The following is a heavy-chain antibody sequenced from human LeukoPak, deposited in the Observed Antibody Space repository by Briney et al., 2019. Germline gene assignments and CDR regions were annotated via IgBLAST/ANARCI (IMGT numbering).Heavy chain of an antibody. Sequence: GGSLRLSCAASGFTFSKYWMLWVRQAPGKGLESVSRINTDGTVTTYADSVKGRFTVSRDNSQNRLYLQMNSLRPEDTAVYYCAKDAQRGFDYSNSLENWGQGTLVTVSS. CDR1: GFTFSKYW. J-gene: IGHJ4*02. CDR3: AKDAQRGFDYSNSLEN. V-gene: IGHV3-74*01. D-gene: IGHD4-11*01. CDR2: INTDGTVT.